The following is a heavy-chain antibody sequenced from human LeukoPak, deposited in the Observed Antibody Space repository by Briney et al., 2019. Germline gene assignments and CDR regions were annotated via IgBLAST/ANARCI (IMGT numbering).Heavy chain of an antibody. CDR3: AKKYSSGWCFDY. Sequence: GGSLRLSCAASGFTFSSYAMSWVRQAPGKGLEWVSAISGSGGSTYYADSVKGRFTISRGNSKNTLYLQMNSLRAEDTAVYYCAKKYSSGWCFDYWGQGTLVTVSS. CDR1: GFTFSSYA. CDR2: ISGSGGST. J-gene: IGHJ4*02. D-gene: IGHD6-19*01. V-gene: IGHV3-23*01.